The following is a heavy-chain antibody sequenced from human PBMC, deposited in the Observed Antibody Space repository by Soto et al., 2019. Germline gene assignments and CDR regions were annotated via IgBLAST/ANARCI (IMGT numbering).Heavy chain of an antibody. J-gene: IGHJ6*02. Sequence: GESLKISCKGSGYSFTSYWISWVRQMPGKGLEWMGRIDPSDSYTNCSPSFQGHVTIPADKSISTAYLQWSSLKASDTAMYYCARTARGYSYGYPHYYYGMDVWGQGTTVTVSS. CDR2: IDPSDSYT. CDR3: ARTARGYSYGYPHYYYGMDV. V-gene: IGHV5-10-1*01. D-gene: IGHD5-18*01. CDR1: GYSFTSYW.